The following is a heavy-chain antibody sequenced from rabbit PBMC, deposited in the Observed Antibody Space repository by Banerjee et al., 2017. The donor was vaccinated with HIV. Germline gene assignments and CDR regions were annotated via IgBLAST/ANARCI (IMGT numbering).Heavy chain of an antibody. V-gene: IGHV1S45*01. CDR1: GFSFSDRDV. D-gene: IGHD1-1*01. CDR2: INTATGKA. Sequence: QEQLVESGGGLVKPVGSLTLTCKASGFSFSDRDVMCWVRQAPGKGLEWIACINTATGKAVYASWAKGRFTISKTSSNTVTLQMTSLTAADTATCFCARDLVGVIGWNFNLWGPGTLVTVS. J-gene: IGHJ4*01. CDR3: ARDLVGVIGWNFNL.